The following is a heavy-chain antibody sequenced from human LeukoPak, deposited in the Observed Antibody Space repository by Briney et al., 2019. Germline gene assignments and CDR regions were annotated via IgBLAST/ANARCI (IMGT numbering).Heavy chain of an antibody. J-gene: IGHJ4*02. CDR1: GGTFSSYT. CDR3: ARDRGSITTIASPGYYFDY. Sequence: GASVKVSCKASGGTFSSYTISWVRQAPGQGLEWMGRIIPIRGIANYAQKFQGRVTITGDKSTSTAYMELSSLRSEDTAVYYCARDRGSITTIASPGYYFDYWGQGTLVTVSS. D-gene: IGHD3-22*01. V-gene: IGHV1-69*04. CDR2: IIPIRGIA.